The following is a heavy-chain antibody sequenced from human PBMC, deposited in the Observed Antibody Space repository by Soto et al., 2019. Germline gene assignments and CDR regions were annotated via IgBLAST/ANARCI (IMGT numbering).Heavy chain of an antibody. CDR1: GYSFTSYW. J-gene: IGHJ6*02. CDR2: IDPSDSYT. Sequence: GESLKISCKGSGYSFTSYWISWVRQMPGKGLEWMGRIDPSDSYTNYSPSFQGHVTISAYKSISTAYLQWSSLKASDTAMYYCARHLGSSGYYNEGYYYYYGMDVWGQGTTVTVSS. D-gene: IGHD3-22*01. V-gene: IGHV5-10-1*01. CDR3: ARHLGSSGYYNEGYYYYYGMDV.